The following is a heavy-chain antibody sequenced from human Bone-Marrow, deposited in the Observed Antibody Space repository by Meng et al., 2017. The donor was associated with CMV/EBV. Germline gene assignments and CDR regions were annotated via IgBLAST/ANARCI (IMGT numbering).Heavy chain of an antibody. D-gene: IGHD6-13*01. V-gene: IGHV1-2*02. CDR3: ARDEQQHHGPSDY. Sequence: ASVKVSCKASGYTFTGYYMHWVRQAPGQGLEWMGWINPNSGGTNYAQKFQGRVTMTRDTSISTVYMELSRLRSDDTAVYYCARDEQQHHGPSDYWGQGTLVTVSS. CDR1: GYTFTGYY. J-gene: IGHJ4*02. CDR2: INPNSGGT.